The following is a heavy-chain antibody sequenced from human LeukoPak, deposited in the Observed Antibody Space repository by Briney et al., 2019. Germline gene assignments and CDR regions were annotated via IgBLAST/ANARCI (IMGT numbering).Heavy chain of an antibody. D-gene: IGHD2-2*01. CDR1: GYSFDEYA. J-gene: IGHJ4*02. V-gene: IGHV3-9*01. CDR3: AKDRYCTSSSCPIDY. Sequence: PGGSLRLSCAGSGYSFDEYAMHWVRQAPGKGLEWVSGINWKSDKIGYADSVRGRFTISRDNSKNSLYLQMNSQRVEDTALYYCAKDRYCTSSSCPIDYWGQGTMVTVSS. CDR2: INWKSDKI.